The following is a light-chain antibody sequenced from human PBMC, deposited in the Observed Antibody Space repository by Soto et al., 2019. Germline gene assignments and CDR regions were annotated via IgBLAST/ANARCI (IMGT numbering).Light chain of an antibody. CDR2: EVS. CDR1: SSDVGGYNH. CDR3: SSFTSSNTWV. Sequence: QSALTQPASVSGSPGQSITISCTGTSSDVGGYNHVSWYQQHPGKAPKLMIYEVSYRPSGISNRFSGSKSGNTASLTISGLQADDEADFYCSSFTSSNTWVFGGGTKVTVL. V-gene: IGLV2-14*01. J-gene: IGLJ3*02.